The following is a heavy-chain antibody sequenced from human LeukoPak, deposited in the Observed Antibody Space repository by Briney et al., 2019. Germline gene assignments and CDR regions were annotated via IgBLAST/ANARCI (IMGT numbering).Heavy chain of an antibody. CDR1: VYTLTELS. Sequence: ASVKVSCKVSVYTLTELSMHWVRQAPGKGLEWMGGFDPEDGETIYAQKFQGRVTMTEDTSTDTAYMELSSLRSEDTAVYYCARDPGYSYGLNWFDPWGQGTLVTVSS. V-gene: IGHV1-24*01. D-gene: IGHD5-18*01. CDR2: FDPEDGET. CDR3: ARDPGYSYGLNWFDP. J-gene: IGHJ5*02.